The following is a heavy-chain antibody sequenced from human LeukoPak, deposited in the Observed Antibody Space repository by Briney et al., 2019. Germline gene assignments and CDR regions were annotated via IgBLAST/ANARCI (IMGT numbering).Heavy chain of an antibody. D-gene: IGHD1-26*01. CDR2: ISGGGYDT. CDR3: ARDQQDLSGSYSLTFDY. V-gene: IGHV3-23*01. Sequence: GGSLRLSCAASGFIFSTYAMSWVRQAPGKGLEWVSAISGGGYDTFYADSVKGRFTISRDNSKNTLYLQMTSLRAEDTAIYYCARDQQDLSGSYSLTFDYWGQGTLVTVSS. J-gene: IGHJ4*02. CDR1: GFIFSTYA.